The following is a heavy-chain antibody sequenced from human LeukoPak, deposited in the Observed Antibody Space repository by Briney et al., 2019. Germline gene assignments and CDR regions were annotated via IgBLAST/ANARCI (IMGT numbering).Heavy chain of an antibody. D-gene: IGHD5-12*01. Sequence: GGSLRLSCAVSGLNFKFCAMSWVRQAPGKGLEWVSGISGRGDSADYADSVKGRFTISRDNSKNSLYLQMDSLRAEDTAVYYCXXXXXXGGYGADYYYFMDVWGKGTTVTISS. CDR3: XXXXXXGGYGADYYYFMDV. V-gene: IGHV3-23*01. J-gene: IGHJ6*03. CDR2: ISGRGDSA. CDR1: GLNFKFCA.